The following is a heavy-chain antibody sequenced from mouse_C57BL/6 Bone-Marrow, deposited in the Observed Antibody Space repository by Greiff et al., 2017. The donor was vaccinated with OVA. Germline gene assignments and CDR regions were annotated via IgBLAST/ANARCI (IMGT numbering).Heavy chain of an antibody. CDR3: AREWYYGSSYVAWFAY. Sequence: EVKLMESGGGLVKPGGSLKLSCAASGFTFSSYAMSWVRQTPEKRLEWVATISDGGSYTYYPDNVKGRFTISRDNAKNNLYLQMSHLKSEDTAMYYCAREWYYGSSYVAWFAYWGQGTLVTVSA. J-gene: IGHJ3*01. CDR1: GFTFSSYA. CDR2: ISDGGSYT. D-gene: IGHD1-1*01. V-gene: IGHV5-4*01.